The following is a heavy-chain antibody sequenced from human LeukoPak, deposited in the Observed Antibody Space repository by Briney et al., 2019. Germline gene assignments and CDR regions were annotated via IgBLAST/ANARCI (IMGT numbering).Heavy chain of an antibody. CDR1: GFTLSSYV. V-gene: IGHV3-23*01. J-gene: IGHJ5*02. D-gene: IGHD5/OR15-5a*01. CDR2: ISSSGGTK. Sequence: GGSLRLSCGASGFTLSSYVMSWVRQAPGKGLEWVSVISSSGGTKYYADFVKGRFTISRDNSKNTLYLQMNSLRAEDTAVYYCARGLSIDNHWFDPWGQGTLVTVSS. CDR3: ARGLSIDNHWFDP.